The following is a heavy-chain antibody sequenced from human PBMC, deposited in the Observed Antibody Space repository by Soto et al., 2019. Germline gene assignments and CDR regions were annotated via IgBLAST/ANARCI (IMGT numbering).Heavy chain of an antibody. V-gene: IGHV1-46*01. CDR1: GYTFSSYY. J-gene: IGHJ4*02. D-gene: IGHD4-17*01. CDR2: INPSGGST. CDR3: AREGTTVATFDF. Sequence: QVQLVQSGAEVKKPGASVKVSCKASGYTFSSYYMHWVRQAPGQGLEWMGIINPSGGSTSYAQKFQGRVTMTRDTSTSTVYMELSSLRSEDTAVYYCAREGTTVATFDFWGQGTLVTVSS.